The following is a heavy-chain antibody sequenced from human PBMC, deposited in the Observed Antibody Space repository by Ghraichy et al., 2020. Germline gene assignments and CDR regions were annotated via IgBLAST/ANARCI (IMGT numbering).Heavy chain of an antibody. CDR1: GFTFSSYW. V-gene: IGHV3-7*01. CDR3: ARERGGHNFDY. D-gene: IGHD5-24*01. Sequence: GSLRLSCAASGFTFSSYWMSWVRQAPGEGLEWLANIKQDGSEKYYVDSVKGRFTISRDNAKNSLYLQMNNLSAEDTAVFYCARERGGHNFDYWGQGTLVTVSS. J-gene: IGHJ4*02. CDR2: IKQDGSEK.